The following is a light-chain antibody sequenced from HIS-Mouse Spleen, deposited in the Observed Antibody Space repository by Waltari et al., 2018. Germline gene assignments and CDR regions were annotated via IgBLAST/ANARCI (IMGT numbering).Light chain of an antibody. CDR1: SSDVGSYNL. V-gene: IGLV2-23*01. CDR2: EGS. J-gene: IGLJ1*01. Sequence: QSALTQPASVSGSPGQSITISCTGTSSDVGSYNLVSWYQQHPGKAPNPMIYEGSKRPSGVSNRFSGSKSGNTASLTISGLQAEDEADYYCCSYAGSSTYVFGTGTKVTVL. CDR3: CSYAGSSTYV.